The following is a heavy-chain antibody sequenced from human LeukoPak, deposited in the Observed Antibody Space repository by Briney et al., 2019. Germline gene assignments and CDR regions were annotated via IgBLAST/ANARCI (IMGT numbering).Heavy chain of an antibody. Sequence: GASVKVSCKASGYTFTSYGISWVRQAPGQGLEWMGWISAYNGNTNYAQKLQGRVTMTTDTSTSTAYMELRSLRSDDTAVYYCAGDLAVVTAPMRYFDYWGQGTLVTVSS. CDR2: ISAYNGNT. J-gene: IGHJ4*02. CDR3: AGDLAVVTAPMRYFDY. CDR1: GYTFTSYG. D-gene: IGHD2-21*02. V-gene: IGHV1-18*01.